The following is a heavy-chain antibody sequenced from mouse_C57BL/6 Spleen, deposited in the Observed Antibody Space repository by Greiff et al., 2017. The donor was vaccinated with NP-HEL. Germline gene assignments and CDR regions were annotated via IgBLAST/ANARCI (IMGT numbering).Heavy chain of an antibody. Sequence: EVQLVESGGDLVKPGGSLKLSCAAPGFTFSSYGMSWVRQTPDKRLEWVATISSGGSYTYYPDSVKGRFTISRDNAKNTLYLQMSSLKSEDTAMYYCARHYYGSSYFDYWGQGTTLTVSS. CDR1: GFTFSSYG. V-gene: IGHV5-6*01. CDR2: ISSGGSYT. D-gene: IGHD1-1*01. CDR3: ARHYYGSSYFDY. J-gene: IGHJ2*01.